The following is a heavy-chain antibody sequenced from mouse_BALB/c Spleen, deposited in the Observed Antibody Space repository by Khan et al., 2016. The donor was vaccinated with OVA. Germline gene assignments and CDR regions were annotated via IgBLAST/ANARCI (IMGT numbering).Heavy chain of an antibody. J-gene: IGHJ3*01. CDR1: GYTFTNYW. V-gene: IGHV1-7*01. CDR3: TCHGSTCTWFGY. CDR2: IDPTTGYT. Sequence: QVRLQQSGAELAKPGASVKMSCKASGYTFTNYWMHWVKQRPGQGLEWIGYIDPTTGYTEYNQKFKDKATLTADKSSSTAYMQLSSLTSEDSAVYYCTCHGSTCTWFGYWGQGTLVTVSA. D-gene: IGHD1-1*01.